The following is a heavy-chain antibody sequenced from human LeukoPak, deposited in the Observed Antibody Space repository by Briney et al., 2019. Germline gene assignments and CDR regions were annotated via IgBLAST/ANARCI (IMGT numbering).Heavy chain of an antibody. V-gene: IGHV3-48*03. Sequence: GGSLRLSCVVSGITFSSYEMNWVRQAPGKGLEWVSYISTSGSTIYYADSVKGRFTISRDNAKNSLYLQMNGLRAEDTAIYYCASPQWLAFWVQGTLVNVS. CDR2: ISTSGSTI. J-gene: IGHJ4*02. CDR1: GITFSSYE. D-gene: IGHD6-19*01. CDR3: ASPQWLAF.